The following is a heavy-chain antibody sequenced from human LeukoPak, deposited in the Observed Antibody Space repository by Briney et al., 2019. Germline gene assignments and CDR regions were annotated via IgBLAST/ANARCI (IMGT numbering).Heavy chain of an antibody. CDR2: IHHSGST. D-gene: IGHD3-22*01. V-gene: IGHV4-4*02. J-gene: IGHJ4*02. CDR3: ARKDYYDSNGLDY. CDR1: GGSISSSNW. Sequence: SETLSLTCAVSGGSISSSNWWSWVRQPPGKGLEWIGEIHHSGSTNYNPSLKSRVTISVDKSKNQFSLKLSSVTAADTAMYYCARKDYYDSNGLDYWGQGSLVTVSS.